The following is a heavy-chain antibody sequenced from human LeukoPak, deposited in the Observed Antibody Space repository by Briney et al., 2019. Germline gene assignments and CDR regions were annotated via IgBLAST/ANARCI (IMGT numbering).Heavy chain of an antibody. CDR2: IYYSGST. CDR1: GGSISSYY. J-gene: IGHJ4*02. Sequence: PSETLSLTCTVSGGSISSYYWSWIRQPPGKGLEWIGYIYYSGSTNYNPSLKSRVTISVDTSKNQFSLKLSSVTAADTAVYYCARSSGYSILFDYWGQGTLVTVSS. V-gene: IGHV4-59*01. D-gene: IGHD3-22*01. CDR3: ARSSGYSILFDY.